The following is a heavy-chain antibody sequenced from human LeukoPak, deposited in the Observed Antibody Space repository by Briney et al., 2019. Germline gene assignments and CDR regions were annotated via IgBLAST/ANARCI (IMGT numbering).Heavy chain of an antibody. Sequence: GGSLRLSCAASGFTFSSYAMSWVRQAPGKGLEWVSAISGSGGSTYYADSVKGRFTISRDNAKNSLYLQMNSLRAEDTAVYYCARGESSGWYIYYYYYYGMDVWGQGTTVTVSS. J-gene: IGHJ6*02. CDR3: ARGESSGWYIYYYYYYGMDV. D-gene: IGHD6-19*01. CDR1: GFTFSSYA. CDR2: ISGSGGST. V-gene: IGHV3-23*01.